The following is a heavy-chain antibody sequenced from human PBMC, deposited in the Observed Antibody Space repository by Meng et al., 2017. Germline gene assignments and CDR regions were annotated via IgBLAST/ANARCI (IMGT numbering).Heavy chain of an antibody. V-gene: IGHV3-53*02. J-gene: IGHJ4*02. D-gene: IGHD4-17*01. CDR2: IYSGGST. CDR1: GVTVSSNY. CDR3: ARDYGDHLGFDY. Sequence: VQLVETGGVWIPPGVSLRVSVAAAGVTVSSNYRSWVRQAPGKVLEWVSVIYSGGSTYYADSVKGRFTISRDNSKNTLYLQMNSLRAEDTAVYYCARDYGDHLGFDYWGQGTLFTVSS.